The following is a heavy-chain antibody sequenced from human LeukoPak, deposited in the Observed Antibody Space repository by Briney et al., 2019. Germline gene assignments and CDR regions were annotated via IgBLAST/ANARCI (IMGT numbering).Heavy chain of an antibody. Sequence: PGGSLRLSCAASGFTFSSYWMHWVRQAPGKGPVWVARTNRDGSIAAYADSVKGRFTISKDNAKNTLYLLMNSLRAEGTAVYYCARDSVEWYIFDYWGQGTLVTVSS. CDR1: GFTFSSYW. J-gene: IGHJ4*02. D-gene: IGHD3-3*01. V-gene: IGHV3-74*01. CDR3: ARDSVEWYIFDY. CDR2: TNRDGSIA.